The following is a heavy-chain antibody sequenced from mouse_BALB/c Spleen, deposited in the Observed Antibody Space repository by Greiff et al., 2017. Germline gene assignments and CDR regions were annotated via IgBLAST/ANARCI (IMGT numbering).Heavy chain of an antibody. CDR2: ISSGGST. D-gene: IGHD2-14*01. CDR3: AREVYDDYAMDY. CDR1: GFTFSSYA. Sequence: EVMLVESGGGLVKPGGSLKLSCAASGFTFSSYAMSWVRQTPEKRLEWVASISSGGSTYYPDSVKGRFTISRDNARNILYLQMSSLRSEDTAMYYCAREVYDDYAMDYWGQGTSVTVSS. V-gene: IGHV5-6-5*01. J-gene: IGHJ4*01.